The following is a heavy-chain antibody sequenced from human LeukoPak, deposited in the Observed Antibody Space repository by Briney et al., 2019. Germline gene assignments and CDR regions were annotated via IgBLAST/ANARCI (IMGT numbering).Heavy chain of an antibody. CDR1: GFTFSSYA. J-gene: IGHJ4*02. CDR2: ISYDGSNK. V-gene: IGHV3-30-3*01. CDR3: AKDRPTWPIDY. Sequence: GGSLRLSCAASGFTFSSYAMHWVRQAPGKGLEWVAVISYDGSNKYYADSVKGRFTISRDNSKNTLYLQMNSLRAEDTAVYYCAKDRPTWPIDYWGQGTLVTVSS. D-gene: IGHD5-12*01.